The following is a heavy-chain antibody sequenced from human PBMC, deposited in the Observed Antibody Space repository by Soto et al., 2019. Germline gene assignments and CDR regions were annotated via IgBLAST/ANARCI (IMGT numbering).Heavy chain of an antibody. D-gene: IGHD2-21*02. CDR2: ISGYNGNT. J-gene: IGHJ6*02. Sequence: QVQLVQSGAEVKKPGASVKVSCKASGYTFINYGISWVRQAPGQGLEWMGWISGYNGNTNSAQKLQGRVTMTTDTSTSTAYMELRSLRSDDTAVDYCARGSTVVTPSYYYGMDVWGQGTTVTVSS. CDR1: GYTFINYG. V-gene: IGHV1-18*01. CDR3: ARGSTVVTPSYYYGMDV.